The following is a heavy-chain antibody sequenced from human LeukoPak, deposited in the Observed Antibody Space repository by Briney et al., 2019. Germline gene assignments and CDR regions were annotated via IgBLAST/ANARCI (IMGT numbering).Heavy chain of an antibody. V-gene: IGHV3-23*01. D-gene: IGHD3-9*01. Sequence: PGGSLRLSCVASGFTFSNYALSWVRQAPGKGLEWVSSIGGSVNATYYADSVKGRFTISRDNSENTLYLQMNSLRAEDTAVYYCARDQAFDWFYYYYGMDVRGLGTTVIVSS. CDR2: IGGSVNAT. CDR3: ARDQAFDWFYYYYGMDV. CDR1: GFTFSNYA. J-gene: IGHJ6*02.